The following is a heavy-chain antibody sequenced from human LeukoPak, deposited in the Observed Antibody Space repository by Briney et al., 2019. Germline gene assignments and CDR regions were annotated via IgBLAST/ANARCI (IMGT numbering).Heavy chain of an antibody. Sequence: ASVKVSCKASGGTFSSYAISWVRQAPGQGLEWMGIINPSGGSTSYAQKFQGRVTMTRDTSTSTVYMELSSLRSEDTAVYYCARQWELHFDYWGQGTLVTVSS. CDR1: GGTFSSYA. CDR3: ARQWELHFDY. D-gene: IGHD1-26*01. J-gene: IGHJ4*02. CDR2: INPSGGST. V-gene: IGHV1-46*01.